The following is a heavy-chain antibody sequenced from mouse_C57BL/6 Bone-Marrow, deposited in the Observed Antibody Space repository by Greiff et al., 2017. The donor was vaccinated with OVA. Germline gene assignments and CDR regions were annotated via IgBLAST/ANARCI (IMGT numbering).Heavy chain of an antibody. J-gene: IGHJ3*01. Sequence: QVQLKQSGAELVKPGASVKMSCKASGYTFTTYPIEWLKQNPGKSLEWIGNFHPSNDDTKYNEQFKGQATLTVENSSSTVYLELSRLTSDDSAVYYGARPGDYDGDWFAYWGQGTLVTVSA. V-gene: IGHV1-47*01. CDR1: GYTFTTYP. D-gene: IGHD2-4*01. CDR3: ARPGDYDGDWFAY. CDR2: FHPSNDDT.